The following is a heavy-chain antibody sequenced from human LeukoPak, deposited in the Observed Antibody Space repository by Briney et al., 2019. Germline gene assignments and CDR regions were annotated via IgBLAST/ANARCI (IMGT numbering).Heavy chain of an antibody. CDR3: ARLDYDFWSGYSRARGYFDY. J-gene: IGHJ4*02. Sequence: PSETLSLTCAVYGGSFSGYYWSWIRQPPGKGLEWIGEINHSGSTNYNPSLKSRVTISVDTSKNQFSLKLSSVTAADTAVYYCARLDYDFWSGYSRARGYFDYWGQGTLVTVSS. CDR1: GGSFSGYY. CDR2: INHSGST. V-gene: IGHV4-34*01. D-gene: IGHD3-3*01.